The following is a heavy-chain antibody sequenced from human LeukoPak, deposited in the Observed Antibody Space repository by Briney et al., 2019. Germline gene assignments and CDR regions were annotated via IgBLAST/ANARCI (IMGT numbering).Heavy chain of an antibody. Sequence: GGSLRLSCAASGFTVSSNYMSWVRQAPGKGLEWVSVIYSGGSTYYAESVKGRFTISRDNSKNTLFLQMNGLRAEDTAVYYCARGSSGTYDMGYWGQGTLVTISS. CDR3: ARGSSGTYDMGY. D-gene: IGHD1-26*01. J-gene: IGHJ4*02. CDR2: IYSGGST. V-gene: IGHV3-66*01. CDR1: GFTVSSNY.